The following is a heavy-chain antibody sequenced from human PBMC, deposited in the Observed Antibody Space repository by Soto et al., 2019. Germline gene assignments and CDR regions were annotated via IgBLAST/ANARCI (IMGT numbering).Heavy chain of an antibody. CDR2: ISAYNGNT. CDR1: GYTFTSYG. D-gene: IGHD6-13*01. J-gene: IGHJ5*02. CDR3: ARGRLRIAAAETCFDP. Sequence: ASVKVSCKASGYTFTSYGISWVLQAPGQGLEWMGWISAYNGNTNYAQKLQGRVTMTTDTSTSTAYMELRSLRSDDTAVYYCARGRLRIAAAETCFDPWGQGTLVTVSS. V-gene: IGHV1-18*01.